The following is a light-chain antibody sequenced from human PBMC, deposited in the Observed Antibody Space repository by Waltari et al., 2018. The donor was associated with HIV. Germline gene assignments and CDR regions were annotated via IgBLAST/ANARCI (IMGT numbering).Light chain of an antibody. CDR1: SSDLGGYNY. J-gene: IGLJ2*01. V-gene: IGLV2-8*01. CDR3: SSYAGSSNLRV. CDR2: EVT. Sequence: QYALTQPPSAPGSPGQSVTISCTGPSSDLGGYNYVSWYQQHPGKAPKLLIYEVTKRPSGVPDRFSGSKSGNTASLTVSGLQAEDEADYYCSSYAGSSNLRVFGGGTKLTVL.